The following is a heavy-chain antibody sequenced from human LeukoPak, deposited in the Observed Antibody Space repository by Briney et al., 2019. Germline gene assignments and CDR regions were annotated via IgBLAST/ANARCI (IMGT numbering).Heavy chain of an antibody. V-gene: IGHV1-69*13. J-gene: IGHJ3*02. CDR1: GGTFSSYA. Sequence: ASVKVSCKASGGTFSSYAINWVRQAPGQGLEWMGGIIPIFGTANYAQKFQGRVTITADESTSTAYMELSSLRSEDTAVYYCAREQRNYYDSSGDAFDIWGQGTMVTVSS. D-gene: IGHD3-22*01. CDR3: AREQRNYYDSSGDAFDI. CDR2: IIPIFGTA.